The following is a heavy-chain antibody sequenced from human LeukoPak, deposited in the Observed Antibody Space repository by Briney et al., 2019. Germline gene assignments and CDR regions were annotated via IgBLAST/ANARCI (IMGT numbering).Heavy chain of an antibody. CDR2: IIPIFGTA. D-gene: IGHD4-17*01. CDR1: GGTFSSYA. Sequence: SVKVSCKASGGTFSSYAISWVRQAPEQGLEWMGGIIPIFGTANYAQKFQGRVTITADESTSTAYMELSSLRSEDTAVYYCARGGDYVEGYMDVWGKGTTVTVSS. J-gene: IGHJ6*03. CDR3: ARGGDYVEGYMDV. V-gene: IGHV1-69*13.